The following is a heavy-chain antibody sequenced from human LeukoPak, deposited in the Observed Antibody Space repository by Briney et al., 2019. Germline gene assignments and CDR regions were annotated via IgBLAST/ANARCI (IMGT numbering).Heavy chain of an antibody. J-gene: IGHJ4*02. CDR1: GGTFSSYA. CDR3: ARPGPNTSSYYDSSGYHN. D-gene: IGHD3-22*01. CDR2: IIPILGIA. Sequence: ASVKVSCKASGGTFSSYAISWVRQAPGQGLEWMGRIIPILGIANYAQKFQGRVTITADKSTSTAYMELSSLRSEDTAVYYCARPGPNTSSYYDSSGYHNWCQGTLVTVSS. V-gene: IGHV1-69*04.